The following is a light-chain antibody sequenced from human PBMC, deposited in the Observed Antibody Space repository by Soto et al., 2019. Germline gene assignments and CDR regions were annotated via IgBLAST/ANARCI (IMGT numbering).Light chain of an antibody. V-gene: IGKV3-11*01. CDR3: QQRASWPPSLT. CDR2: DAS. Sequence: EIVLTQSPATVSLSPGERATLSCRASQSIGTYLAWYQQKPGLAPRLLFYDASKRATGIPARFSGSGSGTSFTLTISSLDPEDFAVYYCQQRASWPPSLTFGGGTKVEIK. J-gene: IGKJ4*01. CDR1: QSIGTY.